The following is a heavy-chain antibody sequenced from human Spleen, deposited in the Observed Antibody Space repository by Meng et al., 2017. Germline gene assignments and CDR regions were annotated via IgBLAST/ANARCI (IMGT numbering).Heavy chain of an antibody. CDR1: DYTSGSYG. V-gene: IGHV1-18*01. CDR3: ARGTPGRSYSDY. J-gene: IGHJ4*02. Sequence: QAQLLQSGAEVKKPGASVWVSCKASDYTSGSYGISWFRQAPGQGLEWMGWFVSNADTYPAQKFQGRVTMTRDTHTSTDFMELRSLRFDDTAVYYCARGTPGRSYSDYWGQGTLVTVSS. D-gene: IGHD3-10*01. CDR2: FVSNADT.